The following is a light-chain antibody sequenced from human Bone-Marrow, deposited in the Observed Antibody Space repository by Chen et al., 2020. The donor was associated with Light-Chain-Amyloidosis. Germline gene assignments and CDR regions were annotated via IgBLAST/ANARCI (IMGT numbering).Light chain of an antibody. CDR2: EVT. CDR1: SSDVGGDNP. V-gene: IGLV2-14*01. Sequence: QSALTQPASVSGSPVKSITISCTGTSSDVGGDNPVSWYQHHPDKAPKLIIYEVTNRPSWVPDRFSGSKSDNTASLTISGLQSEDEADYFCSSYTITNTLVFGSGTRVTVL. CDR3: SSYTITNTLV. J-gene: IGLJ1*01.